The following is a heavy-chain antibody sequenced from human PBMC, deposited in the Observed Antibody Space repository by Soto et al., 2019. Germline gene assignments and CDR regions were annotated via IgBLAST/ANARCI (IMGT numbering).Heavy chain of an antibody. V-gene: IGHV3-21*06. CDR3: ARESEDLTSNFDY. CDR2: ISSTTNYI. CDR1: GFIFTRYS. Sequence: GGSLRLSCAASGFIFTRYSMHWVRQAPGKGLEWVSSISSTTNYIYYGDSMKGRFTISRDNAKNSLYLEMNSLRAEDTAVYYCARESEDLTSNFDYWGQGTLVTVSS. J-gene: IGHJ4*02.